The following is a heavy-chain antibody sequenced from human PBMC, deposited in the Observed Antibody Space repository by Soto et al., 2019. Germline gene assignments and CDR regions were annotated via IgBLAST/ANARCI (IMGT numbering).Heavy chain of an antibody. V-gene: IGHV1-2*02. Sequence: ASVKVSCKASGFTFSDYYMHWVREAPGQGLEWMGWLNPKSGGTTYAQKSQGRLTLSRDTSINTAYMELSRLSIDDTALYYCARERYQVLSDGMDVWGQGTTVTVSS. CDR2: LNPKSGGT. D-gene: IGHD2-2*01. CDR1: GFTFSDYY. CDR3: ARERYQVLSDGMDV. J-gene: IGHJ6*02.